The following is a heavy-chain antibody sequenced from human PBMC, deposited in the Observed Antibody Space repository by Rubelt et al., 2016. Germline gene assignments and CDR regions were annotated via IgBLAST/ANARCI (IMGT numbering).Heavy chain of an antibody. J-gene: IGHJ4*02. CDR1: SFS. D-gene: IGHD3-16*01. CDR2: ISTSGSTI. CDR3: ARLESPLGGY. V-gene: IGHV3-48*04. Sequence: SFSMSWVRQVPGKGLEWVSWISTSGSTIFYADSVKGRFTISRDNSKNTLYLEMNSLRGEDTAVYYCARLESPLGGYWGQGTLVTVSS.